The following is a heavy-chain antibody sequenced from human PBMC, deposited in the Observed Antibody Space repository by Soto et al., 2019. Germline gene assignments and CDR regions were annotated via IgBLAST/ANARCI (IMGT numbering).Heavy chain of an antibody. CDR1: GFTFSSYI. CDR3: ARGRIAVARVDAFDI. Sequence: GGSLRLSCAASGFTFSSYIMNWVRQAPGKGLEWFSSISSSSSYIYYADSVKGRFTISRDNAKNSLYLQMNSLRAEDTAVYYCARGRIAVARVDAFDIWGQGTLVT. D-gene: IGHD6-19*01. CDR2: ISSSSSYI. V-gene: IGHV3-21*01. J-gene: IGHJ3*02.